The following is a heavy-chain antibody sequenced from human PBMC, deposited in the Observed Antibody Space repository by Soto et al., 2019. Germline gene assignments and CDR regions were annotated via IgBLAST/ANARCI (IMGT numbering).Heavy chain of an antibody. Sequence: GGSLRLSCAASGFTFSTYSMNWVRQAPGKGLEWVSYISSTSTTIYYTDSVKGRFAISRDNAKNSLYLQMSSLRDEDTAVYYCARGSPFLPWGQGTLVTVSS. CDR2: ISSTSTTI. V-gene: IGHV3-48*02. CDR1: GFTFSTYS. J-gene: IGHJ4*02. CDR3: ARGSPFLP.